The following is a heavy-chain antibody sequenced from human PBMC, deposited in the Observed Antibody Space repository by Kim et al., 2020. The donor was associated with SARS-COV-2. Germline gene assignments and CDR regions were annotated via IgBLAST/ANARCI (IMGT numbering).Heavy chain of an antibody. Sequence: GGSLRLSCSASGFTFSSYAMHWVRQAPGKGLEYVSAISSNGGSTYYADSVKGRFTISRDNSKNTLYLQMSSLRAEDTAVYYCVKDQGVHCSSTSCWWDAAFDIWGQGSMVTVSS. CDR3: VKDQGVHCSSTSCWWDAAFDI. D-gene: IGHD2-2*01. CDR2: ISSNGGST. V-gene: IGHV3-64D*09. CDR1: GFTFSSYA. J-gene: IGHJ3*02.